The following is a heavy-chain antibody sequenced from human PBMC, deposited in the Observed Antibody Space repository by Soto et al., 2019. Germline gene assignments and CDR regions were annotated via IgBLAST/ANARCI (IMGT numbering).Heavy chain of an antibody. Sequence: ASLPVSCQDSLYTFTDYYMHWVRQAPGQRLEWMGWINAGNGNTKYSQKFQGRVTITRDTSASTAYMELSSLRSEDTAVYYCARSRYGSGSYADDYWGQGTLVTVSS. D-gene: IGHD3-10*01. V-gene: IGHV1-3*01. CDR1: LYTFTDYY. CDR2: INAGNGNT. J-gene: IGHJ4*02. CDR3: ARSRYGSGSYADDY.